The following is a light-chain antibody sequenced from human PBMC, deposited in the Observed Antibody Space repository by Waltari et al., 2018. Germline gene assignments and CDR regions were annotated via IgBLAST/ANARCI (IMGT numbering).Light chain of an antibody. CDR3: FSYTSRSTVV. CDR1: ITNDHDFSY. V-gene: IGLV2-14*03. CDR2: NVR. Sequence: QSALTQPASVTGSPGQSITIPCTGTITNDHDFSYVSWFQQHPGRVPTLLIYNVRNRPSGTSDRFSGSKSGSTASLTISGLQSEDEADYYCFSYTSRSTVVFGGGTKLTVL. J-gene: IGLJ2*01.